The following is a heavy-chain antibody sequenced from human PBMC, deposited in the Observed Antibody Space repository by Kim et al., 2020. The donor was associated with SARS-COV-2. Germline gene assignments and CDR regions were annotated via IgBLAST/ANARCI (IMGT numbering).Heavy chain of an antibody. CDR1: GFTFSNYA. CDR2: IRGGGAVT. J-gene: IGHJ3*02. Sequence: GGSLRLSCAASGFTFSNYAMSWVRQAPGKGLEWVSYIRGGGAVTHYAGSVKGRCTISRDNFRNTLYLQLDSLRAEDTAVYYCAKWHSNWGNDAFDIWGLGTMVTVSS. V-gene: IGHV3-23*01. CDR3: AKWHSNWGNDAFDI. D-gene: IGHD3-16*01.